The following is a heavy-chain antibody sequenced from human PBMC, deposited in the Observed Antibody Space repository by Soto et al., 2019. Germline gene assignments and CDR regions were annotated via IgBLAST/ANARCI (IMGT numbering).Heavy chain of an antibody. Sequence: QVQLVQSGAEVKKPGASVKVSCKASDYNFMRYGFTWVRQAPGQGLEWMGWINVDNGETKYPQKIQGRVTMTTDTSTSTVYMELRSLTSDVTAVYYCARWISGGYSAWFDPWGHGTLVTVSS. CDR1: DYNFMRYG. CDR2: INVDNGET. V-gene: IGHV1-18*04. CDR3: ARWISGGYSAWFDP. D-gene: IGHD1-26*01. J-gene: IGHJ5*02.